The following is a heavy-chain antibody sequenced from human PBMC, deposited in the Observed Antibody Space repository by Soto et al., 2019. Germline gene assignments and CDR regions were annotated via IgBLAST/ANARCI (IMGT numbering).Heavy chain of an antibody. D-gene: IGHD3-22*01. CDR1: GFTFSSYA. V-gene: IGHV3-23*01. J-gene: IGHJ4*02. CDR2: ISGSGGST. CDR3: AKGAPYYYDSSGYSDH. Sequence: GSLRLSCAASGFTFSSYAMSWVRQAPGKGLEWVSAISGSGGSTYYADSVKGRFAISRDNSKNTLYLQMNSLRAEDTAVYYCAKGAPYYYDSSGYSDHWGQGTLVTVSS.